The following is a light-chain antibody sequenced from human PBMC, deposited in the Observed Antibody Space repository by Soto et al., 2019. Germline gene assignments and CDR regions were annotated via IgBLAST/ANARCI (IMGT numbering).Light chain of an antibody. CDR3: QQYHHGPPTRT. V-gene: IGKV3-15*01. CDR1: QGVSTN. CDR2: AAS. J-gene: IGKJ1*01. Sequence: EMVLTQSPATLSVSPGERATLSCRASQGVSTNLAWYQQKPGQPPRLLIYAASTRAAGIPARFSGSGSGTEVTLIISSLQSDDFAVYYCQQYHHGPPTRTFGHGTKVEVK.